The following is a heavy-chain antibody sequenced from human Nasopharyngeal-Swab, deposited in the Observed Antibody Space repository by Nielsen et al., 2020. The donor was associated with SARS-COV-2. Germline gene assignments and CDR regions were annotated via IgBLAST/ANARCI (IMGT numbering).Heavy chain of an antibody. J-gene: IGHJ4*02. CDR1: GFSFSSYA. CDR3: AKLLYTTPSY. CDR2: TRFTGGTS. Sequence: GESLKISCAGSGFSFSSYAMAWVRQAPGKGLEWVASTRFTGGTSYNGDLVKGRFTVSRDDSSNTVFLNMNSLRAEDTAVYFCAKLLYTTPSYWGQGTQVTVSS. V-gene: IGHV3-23*01. D-gene: IGHD2-2*02.